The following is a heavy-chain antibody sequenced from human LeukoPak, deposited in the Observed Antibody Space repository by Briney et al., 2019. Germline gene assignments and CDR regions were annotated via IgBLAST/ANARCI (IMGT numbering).Heavy chain of an antibody. CDR3: AREGGSSWHQQGHYYYYYYMDV. Sequence: ASVKVSCKASGGTFSSYAISWVRQAPGQGLEWMGWINPNSGGTNYAQKFQGRVTMTRDTSITTAYMELTRLRSDDTAVYYCAREGGSSWHQQGHYYYYYYMDVWGKGTTVTVSS. V-gene: IGHV1-2*02. D-gene: IGHD2-15*01. CDR1: GGTFSSYA. J-gene: IGHJ6*03. CDR2: INPNSGGT.